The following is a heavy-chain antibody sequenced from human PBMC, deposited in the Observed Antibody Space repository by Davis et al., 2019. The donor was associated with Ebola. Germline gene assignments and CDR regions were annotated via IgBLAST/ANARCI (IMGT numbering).Heavy chain of an antibody. J-gene: IGHJ4*02. CDR3: ARASTYCSSTSCYDSFDY. Sequence: SVKVSCKASGGTFSSYAISWVRQAPGQGLEWMGGFIPIFGTANYAQKFQGSVTITADESTSTAYMELSSLRSEETAVYYCARASTYCSSTSCYDSFDYWGQGTLVTVSS. D-gene: IGHD2-2*01. CDR1: GGTFSSYA. CDR2: FIPIFGTA. V-gene: IGHV1-69*13.